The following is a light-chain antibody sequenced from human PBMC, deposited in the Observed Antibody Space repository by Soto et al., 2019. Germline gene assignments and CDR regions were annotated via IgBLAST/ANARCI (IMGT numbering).Light chain of an antibody. J-gene: IGKJ1*01. CDR3: QQYGSSPWT. Sequence: IELAQSPSSLSASVGDIVTFTCRASQGISTFLAWYQQKAGKAPKPLIYAASTLQSGVSSRFSGSGSGTDFTLTISRLEPEDFAVYYCQQYGSSPWTFGQGTKVDIK. V-gene: IGKV1-9*01. CDR2: AAS. CDR1: QGISTF.